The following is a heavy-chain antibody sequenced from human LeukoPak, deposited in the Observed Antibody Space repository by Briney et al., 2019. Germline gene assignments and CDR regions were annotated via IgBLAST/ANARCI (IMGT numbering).Heavy chain of an antibody. Sequence: ASVKVSCKASGYTFTSYDINWVRQATGQGLEWMGWMNPNSGNTGYAQKFQGRVTITRNTSISTAYMELSSLRSEDTAVYYCARGRSSLWSGYLYWFDPWGQGTLVTVSS. V-gene: IGHV1-8*03. J-gene: IGHJ5*02. CDR2: MNPNSGNT. CDR1: GYTFTSYD. D-gene: IGHD3-3*01. CDR3: ARGRSSLWSGYLYWFDP.